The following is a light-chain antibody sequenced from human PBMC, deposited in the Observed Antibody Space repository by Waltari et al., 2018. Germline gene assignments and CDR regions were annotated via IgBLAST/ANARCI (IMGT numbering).Light chain of an antibody. CDR3: QAWDRTAVV. CDR2: QDK. J-gene: IGLJ3*02. CDR1: DLGRKY. V-gene: IGLV3-1*01. Sequence: SYELTQPPSVSLSPGQTASITCSGDDLGRKYASWYQQKPGQSPVLVIYQDKKRPSGIPERFSASKAGNTATLTISGTQAMDEADDYCQAWDRTAVVFGGGTKLTVL.